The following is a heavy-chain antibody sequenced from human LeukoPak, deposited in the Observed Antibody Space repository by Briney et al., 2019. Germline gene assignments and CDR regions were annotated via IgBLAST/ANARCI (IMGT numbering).Heavy chain of an antibody. D-gene: IGHD3-3*01. Sequence: PGGSLRLSCAASGFIFNRYDMYWVRQPTGKGLEWVSGIGTAGDTYYPGSVKGRFTISRDNAKNSLYLQMNSLRAEDTAVYYCAKDLNDFWTNWFDPWGQGTLVTVSS. J-gene: IGHJ5*02. V-gene: IGHV3-13*04. CDR2: IGTAGDT. CDR1: GFIFNRYD. CDR3: AKDLNDFWTNWFDP.